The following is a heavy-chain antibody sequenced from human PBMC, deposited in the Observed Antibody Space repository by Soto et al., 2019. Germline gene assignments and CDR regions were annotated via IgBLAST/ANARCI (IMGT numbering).Heavy chain of an antibody. CDR2: ISSDGNNK. V-gene: IGHV3-30*18. Sequence: QVQLVESGGDVVQPGRSLRLSCAASGFTFDSYGMHWVRQAPGKGLEWVAVISSDGNNKYYADSVKGRFTISRDNFKNTLYLQMSSLRADDTAVYYCAKDLLPNTVTTCGSWGQGTLVTVSS. CDR3: AKDLLPNTVTTCGS. D-gene: IGHD4-17*01. CDR1: GFTFDSYG. J-gene: IGHJ5*02.